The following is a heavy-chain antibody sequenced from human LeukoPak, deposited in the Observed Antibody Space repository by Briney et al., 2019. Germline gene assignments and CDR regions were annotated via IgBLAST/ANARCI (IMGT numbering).Heavy chain of an antibody. J-gene: IGHJ5*02. CDR2: MNPNSGNT. CDR3: TRTIAATGTLYP. D-gene: IGHD6-13*01. Sequence: ASVKVSCKASGYTFTSYDINWVRQATGQGLEWMGWMNPNSGNTGYAQKIQGRVTMTRNTSISTAYMELSSLRSEDTALYYCTRTIAATGTLYPWGQGTQVIVSS. CDR1: GYTFTSYD. V-gene: IGHV1-8*01.